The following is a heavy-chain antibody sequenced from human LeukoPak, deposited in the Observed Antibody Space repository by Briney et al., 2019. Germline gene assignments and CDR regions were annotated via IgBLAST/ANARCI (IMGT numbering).Heavy chain of an antibody. D-gene: IGHD1-1*01. Sequence: SSETLSLTCTVSGASISSSSYYWGCIRQPPGKGLEWIGNIYYSGSTYYNPSLKSRVTISVDTSKNQLSLKLSSVTAADTAVYYCARQNVGHYFHYWGQGTLVTVSS. CDR3: ARQNVGHYFHY. J-gene: IGHJ4*02. V-gene: IGHV4-39*01. CDR1: GASISSSSYY. CDR2: IYYSGST.